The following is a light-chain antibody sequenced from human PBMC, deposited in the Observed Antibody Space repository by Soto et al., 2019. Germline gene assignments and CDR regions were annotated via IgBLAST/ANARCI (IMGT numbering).Light chain of an antibody. V-gene: IGKV3-15*01. J-gene: IGKJ5*01. CDR3: QQYNNWPRT. Sequence: EIVLTQSPGTLSLSPGDRATLSCRASQSVSRSYLGWYQQKPGQAPRLLIYGASTRATDIPARFSGSGSGTEFTLTISSLQSEDFAVYYCQQYNNWPRTFGQGTRLEIK. CDR2: GAS. CDR1: QSVSRSY.